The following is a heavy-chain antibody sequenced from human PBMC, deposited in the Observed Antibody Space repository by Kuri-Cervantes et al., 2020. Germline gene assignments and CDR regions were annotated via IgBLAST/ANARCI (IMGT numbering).Heavy chain of an antibody. V-gene: IGHV3-21*01. J-gene: IGHJ6*03. D-gene: IGHD3-3*01. CDR3: ARIPTYYDFWSVTTLYYYYMDV. CDR1: GFTFSSYS. Sequence: GESLKISCGASGFTFSSYSMNWVRQAPGKGLEWVSSISSSSSYIYYADSVKGRFTISRDNAKNSLYLQMNSLRAEDTAVYYCARIPTYYDFWSVTTLYYYYMDVWGKGTTVTVSS. CDR2: ISSSSSYI.